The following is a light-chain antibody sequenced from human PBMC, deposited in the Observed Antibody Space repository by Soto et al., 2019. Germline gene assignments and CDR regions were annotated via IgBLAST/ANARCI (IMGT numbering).Light chain of an antibody. Sequence: QSVLTQPASVSGSPGQSITISCTGTSSDVGGYNYVSWYQHHPGKAPKLLIYDNNKRPSGIPDRFSGSKSGTSGTLDITGLQTGDEADYYCATWDGSLPGEVFGGGTKLTVL. J-gene: IGLJ2*01. CDR1: SSDVGGYNY. CDR3: ATWDGSLPGEV. CDR2: DNN. V-gene: IGLV1-51*01.